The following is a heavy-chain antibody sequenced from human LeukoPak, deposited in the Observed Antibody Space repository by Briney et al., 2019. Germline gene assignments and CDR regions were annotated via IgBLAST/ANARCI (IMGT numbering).Heavy chain of an antibody. CDR1: GYSFTSYW. J-gene: IGHJ3*02. CDR3: ARGLGYCSGGSCPLDAFDI. V-gene: IGHV5-51*01. D-gene: IGHD2-15*01. Sequence: KSGESLKISCKGSGYSFTSYWIGWVRQMPGKGLEWMGIIYPGDSDTRYSPSFQGQVTISADKSISTAYLQWSSLKASDTAMYYCARGLGYCSGGSCPLDAFDIWGQGTMVTVSS. CDR2: IYPGDSDT.